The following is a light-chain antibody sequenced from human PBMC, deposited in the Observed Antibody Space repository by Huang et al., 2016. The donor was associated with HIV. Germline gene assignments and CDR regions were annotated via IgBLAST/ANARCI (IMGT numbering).Light chain of an antibody. V-gene: IGKV3-15*01. Sequence: EIVMTQSPATLSVSPGERATLSCRASQSVSINLAWYQQNPGQAPRPLIYGAFTRATAVPARFSGSGSWTEFTLTISSLQSEDFAFYYCQQYDNWPPYTFGQGTKLEIK. J-gene: IGKJ2*01. CDR1: QSVSIN. CDR2: GAF. CDR3: QQYDNWPPYT.